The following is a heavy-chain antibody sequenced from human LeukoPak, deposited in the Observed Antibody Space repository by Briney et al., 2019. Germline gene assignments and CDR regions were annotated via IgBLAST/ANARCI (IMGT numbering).Heavy chain of an antibody. V-gene: IGHV4-59*01. CDR1: GGSISSYY. D-gene: IGHD5-24*01. J-gene: IGHJ6*02. Sequence: SETLSLTCTVSGGSISSYYWSWIRQPPGKGLEWIGYIYCSGSTNYNPSLKSRVTISVDTSKNQFSLKLSSVTAADTAVYYCAREMATMRYGMDVWGQGTTVTVSS. CDR2: IYCSGST. CDR3: AREMATMRYGMDV.